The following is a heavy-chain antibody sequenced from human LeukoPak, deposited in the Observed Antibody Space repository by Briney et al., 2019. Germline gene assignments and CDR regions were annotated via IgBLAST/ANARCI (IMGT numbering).Heavy chain of an antibody. D-gene: IGHD3-10*01. CDR3: SRVRFYGSPNYYNNDY. CDR2: IRSTTYGATT. J-gene: IGHJ4*02. V-gene: IGHV3-49*04. CDR1: GFAFSSFA. Sequence: PGGSLRLSCAASGFAFSSFAMHWVRRPPGKWLEWVGLIRSTTYGATTEYAASVKGRFTISRDDSKSVAYLEMDSLKTEDAAVYYCSRVRFYGSPNYYNNDYWGQGTLVTVSS.